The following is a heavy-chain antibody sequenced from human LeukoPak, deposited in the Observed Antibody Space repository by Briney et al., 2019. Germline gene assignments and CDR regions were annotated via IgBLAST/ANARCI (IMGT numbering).Heavy chain of an antibody. CDR3: NGELSLFDY. CDR1: GFTFSTYW. V-gene: IGHV3-53*01. D-gene: IGHD3-10*01. Sequence: PGGSLRLSCAASGFTFSTYWMSWVRQAPGKGLEWVSVIYSGGSTYYADSVKGRFTISRDNSKNTLYLQMNSLRAEDTAVYYCNGELSLFDYWGQGTLVTVSS. J-gene: IGHJ4*02. CDR2: IYSGGST.